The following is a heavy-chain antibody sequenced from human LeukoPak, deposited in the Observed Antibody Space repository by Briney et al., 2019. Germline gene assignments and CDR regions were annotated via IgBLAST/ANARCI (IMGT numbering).Heavy chain of an antibody. CDR2: IRYDGRNK. V-gene: IGHV3-30*02. CDR1: GFTFSSYG. CDR3: AKGEGSGSYDYYYMDV. D-gene: IGHD3-10*01. J-gene: IGHJ6*03. Sequence: GGSLRLFCAASGFTFSSYGMHWVRQAPGKGLEWVAFIRYDGRNKYYADSVKGRFTISRDNSKNTLYLQMNSLRAEDTAVYYCAKGEGSGSYDYYYMDVWGKGTTVTVSS.